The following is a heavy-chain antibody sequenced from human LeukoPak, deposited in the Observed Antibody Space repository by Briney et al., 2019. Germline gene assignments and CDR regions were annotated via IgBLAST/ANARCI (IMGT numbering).Heavy chain of an antibody. D-gene: IGHD1-26*01. CDR2: INPNSGGT. V-gene: IGHV1-2*02. CDR3: ARGRVGALVPYD. CDR1: GFTFSSHF. Sequence: ASVKVSCKASGFTFSSHFMHWVRQAPGQGLEWMGWINPNSGGTNYAQKFQGRVTMTRDTSISTAYMELSRLRSDDTAVYYCARGRVGALVPYDWGQGTLVTVSS. J-gene: IGHJ4*02.